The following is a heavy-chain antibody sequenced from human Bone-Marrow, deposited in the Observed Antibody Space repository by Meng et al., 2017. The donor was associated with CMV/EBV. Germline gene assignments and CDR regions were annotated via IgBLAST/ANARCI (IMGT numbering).Heavy chain of an antibody. J-gene: IGHJ4*02. Sequence: GGSLRLSCAASGFTFSSYSMNWVRQAPGKGLERVSYISSSSSTIYYADSVKGRFTISRDNAKNSLYLQMNSLRAEDTAVYYCARMTIFGFDYWGQGTLVTVSS. CDR2: ISSSSSTI. D-gene: IGHD3-3*01. CDR3: ARMTIFGFDY. CDR1: GFTFSSYS. V-gene: IGHV3-48*04.